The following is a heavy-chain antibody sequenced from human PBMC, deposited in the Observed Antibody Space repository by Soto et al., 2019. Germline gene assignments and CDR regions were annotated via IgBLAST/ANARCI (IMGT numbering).Heavy chain of an antibody. Sequence: GGSLRLSCAASGFTFSDYYMTWLRQAPGKGPEWVSGITGNSARIYYADSVKGRFSISRDNSKNTLYLQMDTLRAEDTVVYYCAKNGDFDYDAFDVWGQGTVVTV. D-gene: IGHD3-16*01. CDR1: GFTFSDYY. J-gene: IGHJ3*01. CDR3: AKNGDFDYDAFDV. CDR2: ITGNSARI. V-gene: IGHV3-23*01.